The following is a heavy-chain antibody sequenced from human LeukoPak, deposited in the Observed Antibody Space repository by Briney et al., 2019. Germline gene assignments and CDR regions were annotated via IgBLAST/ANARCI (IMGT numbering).Heavy chain of an antibody. CDR3: ARIVTMVRGADGY. CDR2: ISAYNGNT. V-gene: IGHV1-18*01. J-gene: IGHJ4*02. CDR1: GYTFTSYG. D-gene: IGHD3-10*01. Sequence: ASVKVSCKASGYTFTSYGISWVRQAPGQGLEWMGWISAYNGNTNYAQKFQGRVTMTRNTSISTAYMELSSLRSEDTAVYYCARIVTMVRGADGYWGQGTLVTVSS.